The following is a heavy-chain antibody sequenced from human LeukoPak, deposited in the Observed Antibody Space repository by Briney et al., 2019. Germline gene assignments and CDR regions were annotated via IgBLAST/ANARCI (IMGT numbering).Heavy chain of an antibody. V-gene: IGHV3-48*01. J-gene: IGHJ4*02. Sequence: GGSLRLSCAASGFTFSDFSMNWVRQAPGKRLEWVSYISGSSSTIYYADSVKGRFTISRDNAKNSLYLQMTSLRGEDTAVYYCARRYCSGSSCHFDYWGQGTLVTVSS. D-gene: IGHD2-15*01. CDR3: ARRYCSGSSCHFDY. CDR2: ISGSSSTI. CDR1: GFTFSDFS.